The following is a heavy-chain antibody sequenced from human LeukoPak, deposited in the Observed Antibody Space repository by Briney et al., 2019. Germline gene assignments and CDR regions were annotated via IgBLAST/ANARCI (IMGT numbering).Heavy chain of an antibody. CDR3: AKDLAGYCSGGSCVSAYYYGMDV. CDR1: GFTFSSYA. Sequence: GGSLRLSCAASGFTFSSYAMSWVRQAPGKGLEWVSAISGSGGSTYYADSVKGRFTISRDNSKNTLYLQMNSLGAEDTAVYYCAKDLAGYCSGGSCVSAYYYGMDVWGQGTTVTVSS. J-gene: IGHJ6*02. D-gene: IGHD2-15*01. V-gene: IGHV3-23*01. CDR2: ISGSGGST.